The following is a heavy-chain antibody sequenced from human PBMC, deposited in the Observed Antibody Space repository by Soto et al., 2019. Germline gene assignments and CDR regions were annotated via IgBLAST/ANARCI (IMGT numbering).Heavy chain of an antibody. Sequence: EVQLLESGGGLVQPGGSLRLSCAASGFTFSGYAMSWVRQAPGKGLEWVSAISASVGTTYYADSVKGPFTISRDNSKNTLKLQMSRLRTEDTAVYYWAKGVRGSGYGRYYFDYWGQGTLVTVSS. CDR1: GFTFSGYA. J-gene: IGHJ4*02. CDR2: ISASVGTT. D-gene: IGHD3-22*01. V-gene: IGHV3-23*01. CDR3: AKGVRGSGYGRYYFDY.